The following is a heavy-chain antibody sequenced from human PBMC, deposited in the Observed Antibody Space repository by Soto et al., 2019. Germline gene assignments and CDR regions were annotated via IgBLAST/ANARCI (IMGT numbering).Heavy chain of an antibody. J-gene: IGHJ6*02. CDR3: ARGYSGGYYYAMDV. Sequence: QVQLVQAGAEVKKPGSSVRVSCQASGGTFTTYAFNWVRQAPGQGLEWMGGIIPMYNKANYAPNFLGRVTISADPSTRTAYMELTTLRSEDTAVYFCARGYSGGYYYAMDVWGQGTTVTVSS. V-gene: IGHV1-69*01. CDR1: GGTFTTYA. CDR2: IIPMYNKA. D-gene: IGHD4-4*01.